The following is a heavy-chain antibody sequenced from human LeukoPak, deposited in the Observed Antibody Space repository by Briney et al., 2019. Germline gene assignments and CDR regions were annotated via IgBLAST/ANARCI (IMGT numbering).Heavy chain of an antibody. D-gene: IGHD3-22*01. CDR3: AKGHIDSGGYHYFDH. CDR1: GFVFSNYA. Sequence: GGSLRLSCAASGFVFSNYAMNWVRQAPGKGLEWVSGVTGSGGGTYYADSVKGRFTISRDNSKKTVNLQMNSLRAEDTAVYFCAKGHIDSGGYHYFDHWGQGTLVTVSS. V-gene: IGHV3-23*01. CDR2: VTGSGGGT. J-gene: IGHJ4*02.